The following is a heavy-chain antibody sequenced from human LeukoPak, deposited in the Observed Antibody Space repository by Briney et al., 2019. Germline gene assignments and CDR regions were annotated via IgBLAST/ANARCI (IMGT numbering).Heavy chain of an antibody. CDR2: INPNSGGT. CDR1: GYTFTGYY. Sequence: ASVKVSCKASGYTFTGYYMHWVRQAPGQGLEWMGWINPNSGGTNYAQKFQGRVTMTRDTSISTAYMELSRLRSDDTAVYYCAREGRYELLEWLFYYWGQGTLVTVSS. J-gene: IGHJ4*02. D-gene: IGHD3-3*01. V-gene: IGHV1-2*02. CDR3: AREGRYELLEWLFYY.